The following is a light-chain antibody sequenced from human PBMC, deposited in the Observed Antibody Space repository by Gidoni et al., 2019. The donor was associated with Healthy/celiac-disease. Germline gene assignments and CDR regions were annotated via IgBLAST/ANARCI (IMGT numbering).Light chain of an antibody. J-gene: IGKJ1*01. V-gene: IGKV1D-8*01. CDR2: AAS. CDR3: QQYYSFPWT. Sequence: VIWMTKSPSLLSASTGDRVTISCRMRQGISSYLTWYQQKPEKAPELVIYAASTLQSGVPSRFSGSGSGTDFTLTISCLQSGDFATYYCQQYYSFPWTFGQGTKVEIK. CDR1: QGISSY.